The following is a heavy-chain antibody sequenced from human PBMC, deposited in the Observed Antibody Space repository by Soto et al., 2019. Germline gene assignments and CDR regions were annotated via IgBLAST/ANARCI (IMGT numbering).Heavy chain of an antibody. CDR3: ERSYGGYAGY. Sequence: QVQLQESGPGLVKPSETLSLTCTVSGGSISSYYWSWIRQPPGKGLEWIGYIYYSGSTNYNPSLKRLVTISVDTSKNQFSLKLCSVTAADTAVYYCERSYGGYAGYWGQGALVTVSS. CDR1: GGSISSYY. J-gene: IGHJ4*02. CDR2: IYYSGST. D-gene: IGHD5-12*01. V-gene: IGHV4-59*01.